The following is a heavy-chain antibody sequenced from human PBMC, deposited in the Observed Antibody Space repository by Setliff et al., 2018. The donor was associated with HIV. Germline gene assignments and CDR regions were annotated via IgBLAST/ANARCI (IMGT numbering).Heavy chain of an antibody. J-gene: IGHJ3*02. V-gene: IGHV4-59*01. CDR2: IYYSGST. CDR3: ARAEMATTVAFDI. Sequence: SETLSLTCTVSDGSFSSDYWTWIRQTPGKGLEWIGYIYYSGSTKYNPSLTSRVTISVDTSKNHFSLKLTSVTAADTAVYYCARAEMATTVAFDIWGQGTMVTVSS. D-gene: IGHD5-12*01. CDR1: DGSFSSDY.